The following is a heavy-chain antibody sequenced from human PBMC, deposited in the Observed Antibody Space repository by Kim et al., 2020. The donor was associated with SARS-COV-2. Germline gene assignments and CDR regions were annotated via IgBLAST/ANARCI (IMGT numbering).Heavy chain of an antibody. J-gene: IGHJ4*02. D-gene: IGHD1-26*01. CDR3: ARLGGXGGSXXYQGALDN. CDR1: GYSISSGYY. CDR2: IYHSGST. V-gene: IGHV4-38-2*01. Sequence: SETLSLTCSVSGYSISSGYYWGWIRQPPGKGLEWIGXIYHSGSTYDNPSLRSRVTISIXXSKNQXSLSXRSVTGADTAVYYCARLGGXGGSXXYQGALDNWGQGALVTVSP.